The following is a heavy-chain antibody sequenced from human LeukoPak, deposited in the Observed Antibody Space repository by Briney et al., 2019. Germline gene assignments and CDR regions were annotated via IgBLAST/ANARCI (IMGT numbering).Heavy chain of an antibody. CDR1: GFTFSSYG. V-gene: IGHV3-23*01. Sequence: PGGSLRLSCAAPGFTFSSYGMSWVCQAPGKGLEWVSAISGSGDSAYYADSVKGRFTISRDNSKNTLYLQVNSLRAEDTAVYYCAKGGPGFNWFDPWGQGTLVTVSS. J-gene: IGHJ5*02. CDR2: ISGSGDSA. CDR3: AKGGPGFNWFDP.